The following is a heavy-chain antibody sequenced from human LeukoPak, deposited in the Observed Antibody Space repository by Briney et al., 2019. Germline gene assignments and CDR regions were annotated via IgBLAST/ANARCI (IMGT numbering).Heavy chain of an antibody. CDR1: GFPFSAYE. V-gene: IGHV3-48*03. Sequence: PAGSLRLSCAASGFPFSAYEMNWVRQAPGKGLEWVSYISVSGDTIYYADSVKGRFTISRDNAKNSLYLQMNSLRAEDTAVYYCAELGITMIGGVWGKGTTVTISS. J-gene: IGHJ6*04. CDR3: AELGITMIGGV. D-gene: IGHD3-10*02. CDR2: ISVSGDTI.